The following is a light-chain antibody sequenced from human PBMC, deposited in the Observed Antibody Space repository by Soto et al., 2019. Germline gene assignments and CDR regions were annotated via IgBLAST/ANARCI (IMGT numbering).Light chain of an antibody. Sequence: DIPMTQSPSSLSASVGDRVTITCRASQSISSYLNWYQQKPGKAPKFLIYVASSLQSGVPSRFSGSGSGTDFTLTISSLQPEDFATYYCQQSYSTPWTFGQGTEVEIK. CDR1: QSISSY. V-gene: IGKV1-39*01. J-gene: IGKJ1*01. CDR2: VAS. CDR3: QQSYSTPWT.